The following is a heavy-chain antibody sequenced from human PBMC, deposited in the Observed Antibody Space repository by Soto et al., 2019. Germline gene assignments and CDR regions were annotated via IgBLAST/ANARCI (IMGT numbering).Heavy chain of an antibody. Sequence: XGSLILSCAASGFPFNNYAMPWVRKAPGKGLEWVAVILHDGSNEHYADSVKGRFRIARDNSNNTLYLQMNSLRGEDTALYYCARDDVSMVTTFLDSSGLGTLVTVSS. CDR2: ILHDGSNE. CDR3: ARDDVSMVTTFLDS. J-gene: IGHJ5*01. CDR1: GFPFNNYA. V-gene: IGHV3-33*01. D-gene: IGHD2-21*02.